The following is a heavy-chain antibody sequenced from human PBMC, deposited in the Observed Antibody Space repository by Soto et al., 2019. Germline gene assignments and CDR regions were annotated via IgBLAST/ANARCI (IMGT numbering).Heavy chain of an antibody. V-gene: IGHV3-23*01. D-gene: IGHD3-10*01. CDR2: FRASGDGGTT. CDR3: AKKVNSGPGSQYFDY. Sequence: HPGGSLRLSCAASGFTFSSYSMSWVRQAPGKGLEWVSGFRASGDGGTTYYADSVKVRFTISKDNSKNMLFLQMNSLRAEDTAIYYCAKKVNSGPGSQYFDYWGQGTLVTVSS. CDR1: GFTFSSYS. J-gene: IGHJ4*02.